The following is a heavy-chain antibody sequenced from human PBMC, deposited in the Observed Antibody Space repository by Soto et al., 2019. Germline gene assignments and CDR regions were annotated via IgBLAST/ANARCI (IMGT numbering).Heavy chain of an antibody. CDR2: ISAYNGNT. Sequence: ASVKVSCKASGYTFTSYGISWVRQAPGQGLEWMGWISAYNGNTNYAQKLQGRVTMTTDTSTSTAYMELRSLRSDDTAVYYCAIDGLVVVVAATFNAFDIWGQGTMVTVSS. D-gene: IGHD2-15*01. CDR3: AIDGLVVVVAATFNAFDI. V-gene: IGHV1-18*01. J-gene: IGHJ3*02. CDR1: GYTFTSYG.